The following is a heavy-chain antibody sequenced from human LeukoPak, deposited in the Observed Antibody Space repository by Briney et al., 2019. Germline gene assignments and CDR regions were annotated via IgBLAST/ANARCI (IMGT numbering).Heavy chain of an antibody. CDR2: IYYSKNT. CDR1: GGSISSSSAY. J-gene: IGHJ4*02. V-gene: IGHV4-39*01. CDR3: VSPRGFSYGYFDY. D-gene: IGHD5-18*01. Sequence: PSETLSLTCTVSGGSISSSSAYWGWTRPPPGKGREWIGSIYYSKNTYYNPSLKSRVTISADTSKNQFCLTLGSVSATDTAVYYCVSPRGFSYGYFDYWGQGTLVTVSS.